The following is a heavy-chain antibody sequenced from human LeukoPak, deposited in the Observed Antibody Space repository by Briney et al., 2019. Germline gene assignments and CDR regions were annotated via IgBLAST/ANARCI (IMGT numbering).Heavy chain of an antibody. Sequence: SETLSLTCAVSGYSISSGYYWGWMRQPPGKEVEWIGSIYHSGSTYYNPSLKSPVTISVLTSKNQFSLMLSSVTAADTAVYYCARQGTIFGVVYGVMDNEFYYWGQGTLVTVSS. CDR3: ARQGTIFGVVYGVMDNEFYY. V-gene: IGHV4-38-2*01. J-gene: IGHJ4*02. CDR2: IYHSGST. D-gene: IGHD3-3*01. CDR1: GYSISSGYY.